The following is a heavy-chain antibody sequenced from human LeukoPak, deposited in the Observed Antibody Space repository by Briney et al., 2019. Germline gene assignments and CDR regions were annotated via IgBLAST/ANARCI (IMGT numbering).Heavy chain of an antibody. Sequence: ASVKVSCKASGYSFTRYGISWVRQAPGQGLEWMGWISAYNGNTNYAQKFQGRVTITTDESTSTAYMELSSLRSEDTAVYYCASMSGGLLWFGGGWFDPWGQGTLVTVSS. CDR2: ISAYNGNT. CDR3: ASMSGGLLWFGGGWFDP. V-gene: IGHV1-18*01. J-gene: IGHJ5*02. CDR1: GYSFTRYG. D-gene: IGHD3-10*01.